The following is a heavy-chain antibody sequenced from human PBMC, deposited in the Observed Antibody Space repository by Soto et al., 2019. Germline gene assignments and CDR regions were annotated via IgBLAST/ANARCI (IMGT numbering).Heavy chain of an antibody. CDR3: ARAAQRFLEWLFPY. CDR1: GYTFTSYA. V-gene: IGHV1-3*01. D-gene: IGHD3-3*01. CDR2: INAGNGNT. Sequence: QVQLVQSGAEVKKPGASVKVSCKASGYTFTSYAMHWVRQAPGQRLEWMGWINAGNGNTKYSQKFQGRVTITRDTSASTAYMELSSLRSEDTAVYYCARAAQRFLEWLFPYWGQGTLVTVSS. J-gene: IGHJ4*02.